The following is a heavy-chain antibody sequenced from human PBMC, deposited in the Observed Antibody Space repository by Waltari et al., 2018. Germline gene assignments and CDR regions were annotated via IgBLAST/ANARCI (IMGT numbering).Heavy chain of an antibody. CDR2: VIPIIGKA. CDR3: ARDAPDSSSWYGSVNGFDA. CDR1: GGTFSSYT. J-gene: IGHJ5*02. Sequence: QVQLVQSGAEVKKPGSSVKVSCKASGGTFSSYTISWVRQAPGHGLEWMGRVIPIIGKANNAQKFQGRVTITADKSTSTADMGLSSLRSEDTAVYYCARDAPDSSSWYGSVNGFDAWGQGTLVTVSS. D-gene: IGHD6-13*01. V-gene: IGHV1-69*08.